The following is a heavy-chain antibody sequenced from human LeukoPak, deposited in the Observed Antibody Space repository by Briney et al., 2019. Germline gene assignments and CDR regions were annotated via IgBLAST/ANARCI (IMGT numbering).Heavy chain of an antibody. V-gene: IGHV3-48*04. CDR3: ARGVGYNYGLYYQYGMDV. CDR1: GFTFSSYS. CDR2: ISSSSSTL. Sequence: GGSLRLSCAASGFTFSSYSMNWVRQAPGKGLEWVSYISSSSSTLYYADSVKGRFTISRDNAKNSLYLQMNSLRAEDTAVYYCARGVGYNYGLYYQYGMDVWGQGTTVTVSS. D-gene: IGHD5-18*01. J-gene: IGHJ6*02.